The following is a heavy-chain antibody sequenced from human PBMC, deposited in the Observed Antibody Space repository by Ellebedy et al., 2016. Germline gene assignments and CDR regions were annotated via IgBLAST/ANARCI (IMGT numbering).Heavy chain of an antibody. Sequence: GESLKISXAASGFTLSHHGIHWVRQAPGKGLEWVAVISDDGEDKDYADSVKGRFTISRDNSKIRVYLQMNSLRLEDTAVYYCAKVRSSEFYNKYDMDVWGQGTTVTVSS. J-gene: IGHJ6*02. D-gene: IGHD3-10*01. CDR3: AKVRSSEFYNKYDMDV. V-gene: IGHV3-30*18. CDR2: ISDDGEDK. CDR1: GFTLSHHG.